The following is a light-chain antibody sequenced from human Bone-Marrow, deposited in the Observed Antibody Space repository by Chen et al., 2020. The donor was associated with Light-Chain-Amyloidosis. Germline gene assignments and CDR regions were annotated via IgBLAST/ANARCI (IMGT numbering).Light chain of an antibody. V-gene: IGLV2-23*02. Sequence: QSALTQPASVSGSPGQSITHSCTGTSSNVGGLNLVSWYQQHPGKAPKLIFYEVTKRPSGVSNRFSAFKSGNTASLTISGLQTEDEADYYCCSYAGDSTLLFGGGTKLTVL. CDR1: SSNVGGLNL. CDR3: CSYAGDSTLL. J-gene: IGLJ2*01. CDR2: EVT.